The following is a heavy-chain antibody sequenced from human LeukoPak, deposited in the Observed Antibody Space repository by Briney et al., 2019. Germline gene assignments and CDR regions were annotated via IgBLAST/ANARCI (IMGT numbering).Heavy chain of an antibody. CDR2: ISSGSTYI. CDR3: ARGEERHYYGSGNYPA. J-gene: IGHJ5*01. Sequence: GGSLRLSCAASGFTFSSYSMNGVREAPGKGLVWVTSISSGSTYIYYADSVKGRFSISRDNAKNSLYLQMNSLRAEDTAIYYCARGEERHYYGSGNYPAWGQGTLVSVSS. D-gene: IGHD3-10*01. CDR1: GFTFSSYS. V-gene: IGHV3-21*01.